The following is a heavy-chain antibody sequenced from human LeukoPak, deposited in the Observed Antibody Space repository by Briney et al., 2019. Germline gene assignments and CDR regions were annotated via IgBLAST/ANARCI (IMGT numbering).Heavy chain of an antibody. D-gene: IGHD1-26*01. CDR2: TYYNSRWFH. V-gene: IGHV6-1*01. Sequence: SPTLSLTCAISGDSVSTNTGAWHWIRQSPSRGLEWLGRTYYNSRWFHDYAVSVKSRIAIDPDTSKNQFSLQLNSVTPEDTAVYFCAKQVWGAKQFDPWGQGTLVTVSS. CDR1: GDSVSTNTGA. CDR3: AKQVWGAKQFDP. J-gene: IGHJ5*02.